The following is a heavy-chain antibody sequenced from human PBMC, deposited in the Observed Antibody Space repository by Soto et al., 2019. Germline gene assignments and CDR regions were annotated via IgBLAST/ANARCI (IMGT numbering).Heavy chain of an antibody. Sequence: QVQLVESGGGVVQPGRSLRLSCAASGFTFSRYGMHWVRQAPGKGLEWVAVISYDGSNKYYADSVKGRFTISRDNSKNTLYLQMNSLRAEDTAVYYXXXXXXXTWGGGDFDDAF. CDR1: GFTFSRYG. D-gene: IGHD2-21*02. V-gene: IGHV3-30-3*01. J-gene: IGHJ3*01. CDR2: ISYDGSNK. CDR3: XXXXXXTWGGGDFDDAF.